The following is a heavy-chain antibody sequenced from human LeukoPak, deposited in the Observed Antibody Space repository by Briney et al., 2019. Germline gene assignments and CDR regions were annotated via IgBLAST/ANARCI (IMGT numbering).Heavy chain of an antibody. CDR1: GASLTIYY. J-gene: IGHJ4*02. Sequence: SETLSLTCSVSGASLTIYYWNWIRLPAGKGLEWIGRYASGTTTHNPSLKSQFSMSIDTSKNQISLKLTSVTAADTAVYYCATGDHSFDNWGQGTLVTVTP. CDR3: ATGDHSFDN. V-gene: IGHV4-4*07. CDR2: YASGTT. D-gene: IGHD7-27*01.